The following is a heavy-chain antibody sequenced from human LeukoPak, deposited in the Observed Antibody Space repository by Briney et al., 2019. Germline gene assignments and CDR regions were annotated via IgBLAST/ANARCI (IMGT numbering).Heavy chain of an antibody. D-gene: IGHD6-19*01. Sequence: ASVKVSCKASGYTFTGYYMHWVRQAPGQGLEWMGWINPNSGGTNYAQKFQGRVTMTRDTSISTAYMELSRLRSDDTAVYYCARGPLASGIAVAGTYYYYYMDVWGKGTTVTVSS. CDR2: INPNSGGT. V-gene: IGHV1-2*02. CDR1: GYTFTGYY. CDR3: ARGPLASGIAVAGTYYYYYMDV. J-gene: IGHJ6*03.